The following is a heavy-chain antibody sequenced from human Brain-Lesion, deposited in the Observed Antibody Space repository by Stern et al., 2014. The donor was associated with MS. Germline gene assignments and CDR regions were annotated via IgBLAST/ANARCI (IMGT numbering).Heavy chain of an antibody. Sequence: VHLVESGGTLVKPGGSLRLSCAASGFIFSDYYMNWIRQAPGQGLEWVSYISTTASTIYYADSVKGRFTISRDNTKNSLFLQMSSLRADDTAVYYCAISSSRYYFDSWGLGTLVTVSS. D-gene: IGHD2-2*01. CDR2: ISTTASTI. CDR1: GFIFSDYY. V-gene: IGHV3-11*01. J-gene: IGHJ4*02. CDR3: AISSSRYYFDS.